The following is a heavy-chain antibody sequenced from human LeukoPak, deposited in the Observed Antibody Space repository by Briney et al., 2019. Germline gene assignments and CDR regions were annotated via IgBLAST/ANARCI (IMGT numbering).Heavy chain of an antibody. Sequence: PGESLRLSCEASGFTFTTYAMSWVRQAPGKGLEWVSTITNRGGGTYNADSVRGRFTISRDNSKNMLYLLMNGLRAEDTAIYYCAKDIYDNYGGLDYWGQGTLVTVST. CDR1: GFTFTTYA. CDR3: AKDIYDNYGGLDY. J-gene: IGHJ4*02. D-gene: IGHD4-23*01. V-gene: IGHV3-23*01. CDR2: ITNRGGGT.